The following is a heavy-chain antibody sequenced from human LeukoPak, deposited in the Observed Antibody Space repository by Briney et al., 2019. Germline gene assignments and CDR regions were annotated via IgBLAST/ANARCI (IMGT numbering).Heavy chain of an antibody. J-gene: IGHJ2*01. CDR1: GGSISSYY. CDR3: ARGLVVPAATRYWYFDL. D-gene: IGHD2-2*01. CDR2: IYTSGST. Sequence: SETLSLTCTVSGGSISSYYWSWIRQPAGKGLEWIGRIYTSGSTNYNPSLKSRVTISVDTSKNQFSLKLSSVTAADTAVYYCARGLVVPAATRYWYFDLWGRGTLVTVSS. V-gene: IGHV4-4*07.